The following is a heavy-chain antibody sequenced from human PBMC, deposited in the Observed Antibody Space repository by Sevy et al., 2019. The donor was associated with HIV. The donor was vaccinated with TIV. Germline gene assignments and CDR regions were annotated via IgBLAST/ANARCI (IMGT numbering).Heavy chain of an antibody. CDR3: AKNKGITFGGIFAQYFDC. J-gene: IGHJ4*02. Sequence: GGSLRLSCAVSGFTFNEYGMSWVRQVPGKGLEWVSGINWNGADTDYADSVKGRFTISRDNAKNSLYLQMNSLRAEDTALYFCAKNKGITFGGIFAQYFDCWGRGTLVTVSS. CDR2: INWNGADT. CDR1: GFTFNEYG. V-gene: IGHV3-20*04. D-gene: IGHD3-16*02.